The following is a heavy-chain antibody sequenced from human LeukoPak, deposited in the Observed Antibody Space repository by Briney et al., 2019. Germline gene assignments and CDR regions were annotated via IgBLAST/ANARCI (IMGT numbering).Heavy chain of an antibody. Sequence: PGGSLRLSCAASGFTFSSYSMNWVRQAPGKGREWVSSIISSSSYIYYADSVKGRFTISRDNAKNSMYLQMNSLRAEDTAVYYCARALIPYYDSSDDAFDIWGQGTMVTVSS. CDR1: GFTFSSYS. J-gene: IGHJ3*02. V-gene: IGHV3-21*01. CDR3: ARALIPYYDSSDDAFDI. D-gene: IGHD3-22*01. CDR2: IISSSSYI.